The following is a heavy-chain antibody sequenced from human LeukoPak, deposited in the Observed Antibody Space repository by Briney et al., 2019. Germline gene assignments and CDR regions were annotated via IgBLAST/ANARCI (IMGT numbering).Heavy chain of an antibody. D-gene: IGHD4-23*01. Sequence: SETLSLTCTVSGGSISSYYWSWIRQPPGKGLEWIGYIYYSGSTNYNPSLKSRVTISVDTSKNQFSPKLSSVTAADTAVYYCARTATVVYFDYWGQGTLATVSS. CDR2: IYYSGST. J-gene: IGHJ4*02. V-gene: IGHV4-59*01. CDR1: GGSISSYY. CDR3: ARTATVVYFDY.